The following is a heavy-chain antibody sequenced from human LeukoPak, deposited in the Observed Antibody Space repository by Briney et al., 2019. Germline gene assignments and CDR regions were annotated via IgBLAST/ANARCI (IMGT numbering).Heavy chain of an antibody. CDR1: GGSFSGYY. CDR2: INHSGST. Sequence: SETLSLTCAVYGGSFSGYYWSWLRQPPGKGLEWIGEINHSGSTNYNPSLKSRVTISVDTSKNQFSLKLSSVTAADTAVYYCARGRYCSSTSCYWRPYYYYYMDVWGKGTTVTVSS. V-gene: IGHV4-34*01. J-gene: IGHJ6*03. D-gene: IGHD2-2*01. CDR3: ARGRYCSSTSCYWRPYYYYYMDV.